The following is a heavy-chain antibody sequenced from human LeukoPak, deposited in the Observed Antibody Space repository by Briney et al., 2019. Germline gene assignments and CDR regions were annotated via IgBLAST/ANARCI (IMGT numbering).Heavy chain of an antibody. CDR2: INPSGGST. J-gene: IGHJ4*02. CDR1: GYTFTSYY. D-gene: IGHD3-10*01. V-gene: IGHV1-46*01. Sequence: ASVRVSCKASGYTFTSYYVHWVRQAPGPGLEWMGMINPSGGSTTYSQKFQGRITMTRGTSTSTGYMELSSLRSEDTAVYYCARGPGTNIDYWGQGTLVTASS. CDR3: ARGPGTNIDY.